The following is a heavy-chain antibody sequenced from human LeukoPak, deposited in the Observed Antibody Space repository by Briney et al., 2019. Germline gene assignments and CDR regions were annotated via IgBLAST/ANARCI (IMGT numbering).Heavy chain of an antibody. CDR1: GFTFSSYS. CDR3: ARDSDILTGYSADFDY. D-gene: IGHD3-9*01. V-gene: IGHV3-21*01. Sequence: GGSLRLSCAASGFTFSSYSMNWVRQAPGKGLEWVSSISSSSSYIYYADSVKGRFTISRDNAKNSLYLQMHSLRAEDTAVYYCARDSDILTGYSADFDYWGQGTLVTVSS. J-gene: IGHJ4*02. CDR2: ISSSSSYI.